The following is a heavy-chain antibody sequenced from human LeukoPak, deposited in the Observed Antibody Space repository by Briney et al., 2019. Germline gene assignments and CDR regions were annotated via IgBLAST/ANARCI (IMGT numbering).Heavy chain of an antibody. Sequence: ASVKVSCKASGGTFSSYAISWVRQAPGQGLEWMGGIIPIFGTANYAQKFQGGVTITADESTSTAYMELSSLRSEDTAVYYCARDMWELHLGYYYGMDVWGQGTTVTVSS. CDR2: IIPIFGTA. CDR3: ARDMWELHLGYYYGMDV. CDR1: GGTFSSYA. D-gene: IGHD1-26*01. V-gene: IGHV1-69*13. J-gene: IGHJ6*02.